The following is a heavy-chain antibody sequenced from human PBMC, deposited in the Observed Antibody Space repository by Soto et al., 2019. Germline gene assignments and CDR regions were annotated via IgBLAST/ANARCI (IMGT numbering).Heavy chain of an antibody. D-gene: IGHD6-13*01. CDR3: STHYSSSWFSPFDY. CDR1: GFTFGSYA. J-gene: IGHJ4*02. V-gene: IGHV3-23*01. CDR2: IGAGYGT. Sequence: PGGSLRLSCAASGFTFGSYAMSWVRQAPGKGLEWVSSIGAGYGTYYADSVKGRFTIYRDNSKNTLYLQINSLRAEDTAIYYCSTHYSSSWFSPFDYWGRGSLVTGAS.